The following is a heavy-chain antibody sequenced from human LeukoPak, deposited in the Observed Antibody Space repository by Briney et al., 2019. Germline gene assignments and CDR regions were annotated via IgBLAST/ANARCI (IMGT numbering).Heavy chain of an antibody. J-gene: IGHJ6*02. Sequence: GGSLRLSCAPSVYSFSTYSTNWVRQAPGKGLEWVSYFSCSSIYIYYAESVKGRFTISRDNSPNSLYLQLNSLRAEDTAVYYCASRVVYEDSSGNPYGSDVWGQGTTVTVSS. CDR1: VYSFSTYS. CDR2: FSCSSIYI. V-gene: IGHV3-21*01. CDR3: ASRVVYEDSSGNPYGSDV. D-gene: IGHD3-22*01.